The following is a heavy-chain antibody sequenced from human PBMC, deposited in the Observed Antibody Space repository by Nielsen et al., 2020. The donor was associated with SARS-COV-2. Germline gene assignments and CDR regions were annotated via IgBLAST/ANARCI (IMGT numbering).Heavy chain of an antibody. J-gene: IGHJ4*02. D-gene: IGHD6-19*01. CDR1: GYTFTGYY. V-gene: IGHV1-2*02. CDR3: ARTGIAVAGIDFDS. CDR2: INPNSGGT. Sequence: ASVKVSCKASGYTFTGYYMHWVRQAPGQGLEWMGWINPNSGGTNYAQKFQGRVTMTRDTSISTAYMELSRLRSDDTAVYYCARTGIAVAGIDFDSWGQGTLATVSS.